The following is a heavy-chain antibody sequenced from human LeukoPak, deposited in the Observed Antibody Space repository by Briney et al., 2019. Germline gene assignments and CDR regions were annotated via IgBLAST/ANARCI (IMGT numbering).Heavy chain of an antibody. J-gene: IGHJ4*02. CDR1: GFTVSSNY. CDR3: AKDRDSSGGYETYYFDY. D-gene: IGHD6-19*01. CDR2: ISGSGGST. Sequence: TGGSLRLSCAASGFTVSSNYMSWVRQAPGKGLEWVSVISGSGGSTYYADSVKGRFTISSDNSKNTLYLQMNSLRADNTAVYYCAKDRDSSGGYETYYFDYWGQGTLVTVSS. V-gene: IGHV3-23*01.